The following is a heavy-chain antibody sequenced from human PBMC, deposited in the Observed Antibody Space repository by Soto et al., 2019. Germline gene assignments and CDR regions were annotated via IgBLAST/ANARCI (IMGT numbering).Heavy chain of an antibody. D-gene: IGHD1-7*01. V-gene: IGHV3-7*01. CDR2: IKQDGSEK. CDR3: ARDTQNWNYFYYYYYMDV. J-gene: IGHJ6*03. CDR1: GFTFSSYW. Sequence: GGSLRLSCAASGFTFSSYWMSWVRQAPGKGLEWVANIKQDGSEKYYVGSVKGRFTISRDNAKNSLYLQMNSLRAEDTAVYYCARDTQNWNYFYYYYYMDVWGKGTTVTVSS.